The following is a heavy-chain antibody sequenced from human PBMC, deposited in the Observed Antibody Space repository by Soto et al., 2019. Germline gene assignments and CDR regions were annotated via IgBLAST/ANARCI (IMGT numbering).Heavy chain of an antibody. J-gene: IGHJ3*02. V-gene: IGHV3-48*02. CDR2: ISSSSNTI. CDR3: ASIVVRAFGI. D-gene: IGHD1-26*01. CDR1: GFTFSSYS. Sequence: GASLRLSCAASGFTFSSYSMNWVRQAPGKGLEWVSYISSSSNTIYYEDSVKGRFTISRDHAKNSLYLQMNSLRDEDTAVYYCASIVVRAFGIWGQGTLVPVSS.